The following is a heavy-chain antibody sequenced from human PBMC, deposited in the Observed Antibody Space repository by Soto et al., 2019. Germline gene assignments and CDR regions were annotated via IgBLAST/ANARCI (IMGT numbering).Heavy chain of an antibody. J-gene: IGHJ6*02. V-gene: IGHV1-2*04. CDR1: GYTFTGYY. D-gene: IGHD1-7*01. Sequence: QVQLVQSGAEVKKPGASVKVSCKASGYTFTGYYMHWVRQAPGQGLEWMGWINPNSGGTNYAQKFQGWVTMTRDTSISTAYMELSRLRSDDTAVYYWAREAGTSYYYGMDVWGQGTTVTVCS. CDR3: AREAGTSYYYGMDV. CDR2: INPNSGGT.